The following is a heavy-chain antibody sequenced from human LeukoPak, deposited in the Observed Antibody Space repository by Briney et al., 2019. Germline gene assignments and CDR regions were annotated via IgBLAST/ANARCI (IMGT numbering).Heavy chain of an antibody. V-gene: IGHV4-39*07. D-gene: IGHD3-9*01. CDR2: IYYSGST. CDR1: GGSISSGDYY. Sequence: SSETLSLTCTVSGGSISSGDYYWSWIRQPPGKGLEWIGSIYYSGSTYYNPSLKSRVTISVDTSKNQFSLKLSSVTAADTAVYYCARLPFIKYGRYFDWSNYYYGMDVWGQGTTVTVSS. J-gene: IGHJ6*02. CDR3: ARLPFIKYGRYFDWSNYYYGMDV.